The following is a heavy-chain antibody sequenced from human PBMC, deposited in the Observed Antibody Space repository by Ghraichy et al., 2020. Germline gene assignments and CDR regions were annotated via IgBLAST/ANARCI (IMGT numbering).Heavy chain of an antibody. J-gene: IGHJ4*02. V-gene: IGHV3-21*01. D-gene: IGHD6-13*01. CDR2: ISSSSSYI. Sequence: GGSLRLSCAASGFTFSSYSMNWVRQAPGKGLEWVSSISSSSSYIYYADSVKGRFTISRDNAKNSLYLQMNSLRAEDTAVYYCARGVVKNTLVRYSSSWYDYWGQGTLVTVSS. CDR3: ARGVVKNTLVRYSSSWYDY. CDR1: GFTFSSYS.